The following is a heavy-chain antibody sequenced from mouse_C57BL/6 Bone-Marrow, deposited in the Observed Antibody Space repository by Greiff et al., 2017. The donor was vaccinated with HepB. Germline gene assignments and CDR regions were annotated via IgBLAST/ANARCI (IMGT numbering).Heavy chain of an antibody. CDR2: IHPSDSDT. CDR3: AIDSTIMIETWFAY. D-gene: IGHD2-4*01. J-gene: IGHJ3*01. V-gene: IGHV1-74*01. Sequence: QVHVKQSGAELVKPGASVKVSCKASGYTFTSYWMHWVKQRPGQGLEWIGRIHPSDSDTNYNQKFKGKATLTVDKSSSTAYMQLSSLTSEDSAVYYCAIDSTIMIETWFAYWGQGTLVTVSA. CDR1: GYTFTSYW.